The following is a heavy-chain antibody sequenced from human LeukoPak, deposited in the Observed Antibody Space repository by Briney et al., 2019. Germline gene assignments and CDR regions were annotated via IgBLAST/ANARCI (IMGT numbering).Heavy chain of an antibody. CDR2: IYYSGST. D-gene: IGHD3-22*01. CDR1: GGSVSRYY. CDR3: AYSSDYYYFDS. J-gene: IGHJ4*02. Sequence: PSETLSLTCAVSGGSVSRYYWSWIRQSPGKGLEWIGYIYYSGSTNSRSSLTSNNPSLKSRVIISVDTSKNQFSLKLTSVTAADTAVYYCAYSSDYYYFDSWGQGTVVTVSS. V-gene: IGHV4-59*02.